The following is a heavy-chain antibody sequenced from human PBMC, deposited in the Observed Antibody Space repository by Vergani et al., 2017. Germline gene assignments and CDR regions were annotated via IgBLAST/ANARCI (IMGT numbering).Heavy chain of an antibody. CDR1: GYSFTNYW. V-gene: IGHV5-51*01. CDR2: IHPADSDT. Sequence: EVQLVQSGAEVKKPRESMKISCQISGYSFTNYWIGWVRQMPGKGLEWMGIIHPADSDTRYSPSFQGQVTISVDKSISTAYLQRSSLRASDSAMYYCARLXGRDSSGSKYFDYWGQGTLVTVSS. D-gene: IGHD3-22*01. CDR3: ARLXGRDSSGSKYFDY. J-gene: IGHJ4*02.